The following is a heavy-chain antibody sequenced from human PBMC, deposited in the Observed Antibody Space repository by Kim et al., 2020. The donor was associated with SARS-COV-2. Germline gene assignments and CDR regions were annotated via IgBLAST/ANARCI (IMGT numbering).Heavy chain of an antibody. CDR1: GYTFTSYA. Sequence: ASVKVSCKASGYTFTSYAMHWVRQAPGQRLEWMGWINAGNGNTKYSQKFQGRVTITRDTSASTAYMELSSLRSEDTAVYYCARELVDTAMVTFYYGIDIWGPGTTDTGSS. D-gene: IGHD5-18*01. V-gene: IGHV1-3*01. CDR3: ARELVDTAMVTFYYGIDI. CDR2: INAGNGNT. J-gene: IGHJ6*02.